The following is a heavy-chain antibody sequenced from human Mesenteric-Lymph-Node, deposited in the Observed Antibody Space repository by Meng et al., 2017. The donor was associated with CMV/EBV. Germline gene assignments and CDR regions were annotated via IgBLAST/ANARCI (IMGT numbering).Heavy chain of an antibody. V-gene: IGHV4-31*02. CDR3: ARVPPALEYYDQYYFDY. CDR1: SIGSGGYY. J-gene: IGHJ4*02. D-gene: IGHD3-3*01. Sequence: SIGSGGYYWTWLRQHPGKGLEWIGYIYYSGSTHYNPSLKSRVTISVDTSKNQFSLKLSSVTAADTAVYYCARVPPALEYYDQYYFDYWGQGTLVTVSS. CDR2: IYYSGST.